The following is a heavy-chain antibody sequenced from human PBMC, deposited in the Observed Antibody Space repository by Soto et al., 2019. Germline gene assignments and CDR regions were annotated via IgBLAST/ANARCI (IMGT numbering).Heavy chain of an antibody. CDR2: ISGSGPYT. CDR1: GFTFNDYY. V-gene: IGHV3-11*06. D-gene: IGHD3-10*01. J-gene: IGHJ6*02. CDR3: ARVPVSMVRGYGMAV. Sequence: QVQLVESGGGLVKPGGSLRLSCPASGFTFNDYYMSWVRQAPGKGLEWVSYISGSGPYTKYADSVKGRFTISRDNAKNSLYLQMSSLRVEDTAVYYCARVPVSMVRGYGMAVWGQGTTVTVSS.